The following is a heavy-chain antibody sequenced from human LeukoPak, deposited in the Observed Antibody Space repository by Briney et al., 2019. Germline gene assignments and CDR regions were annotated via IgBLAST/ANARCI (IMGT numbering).Heavy chain of an antibody. Sequence: SGGSLRLSCAASGFTFSSYWMSWVRQAPGKGLEGGANIKQDGSEKYYVDSVKGRFTISRDNAKNSLYLQMNSLRAEDTAVYYCARIEHTFGGVIASYYFDYWGQGTLVTVSS. V-gene: IGHV3-7*01. CDR3: ARIEHTFGGVIASYYFDY. J-gene: IGHJ4*02. CDR2: IKQDGSEK. CDR1: GFTFSSYW. D-gene: IGHD3-16*02.